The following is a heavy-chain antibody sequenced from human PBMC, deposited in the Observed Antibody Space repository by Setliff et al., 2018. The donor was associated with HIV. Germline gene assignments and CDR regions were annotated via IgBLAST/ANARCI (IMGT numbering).Heavy chain of an antibody. J-gene: IGHJ4*02. CDR1: GGSISSNW. D-gene: IGHD3-22*01. Sequence: SETLSLTCAVSGGSISSNWWSWVRQSPGKGLEWIGEIYHSGSTHYNPSLQSRVTISVDKSKSQFSLRLNSVTAADTAVYYCGGNGYYSIDYWGQGTLVTVS. CDR2: IYHSGST. V-gene: IGHV4-4*02. CDR3: GGNGYYSIDY.